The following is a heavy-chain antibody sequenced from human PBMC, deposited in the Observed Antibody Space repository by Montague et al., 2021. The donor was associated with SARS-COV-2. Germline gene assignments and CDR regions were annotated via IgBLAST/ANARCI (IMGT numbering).Heavy chain of an antibody. CDR2: FYSVGST. CDR3: ARETMTADAFDI. J-gene: IGHJ3*02. CDR1: GASVGSSD. Sequence: SETLSLTCTVSGASVGSSDWGWIRQSPGKGLEWIGYFYSVGSTDYNPSLKSRATISRDTSKNQFSLKVRSVTAADTAVYYCARETMTADAFDIWAKGLWSPSL. D-gene: IGHD1-14*01. V-gene: IGHV4-59*02.